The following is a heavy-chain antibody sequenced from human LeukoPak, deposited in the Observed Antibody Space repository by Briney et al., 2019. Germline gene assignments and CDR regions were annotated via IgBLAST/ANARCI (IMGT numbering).Heavy chain of an antibody. CDR1: GGTFSSYA. CDR2: IIPIFGTA. CDR3: ARGISITIFGVVSYYYYMDV. Sequence: ASVKVSCKVSGGTFSSYAISWVRQAPGQGLEWMGGIIPIFGTANYAQKFQGRVTITTDESTSTAYMELSSLRSEDTAVYYCARGISITIFGVVSYYYYMDVWGKGTTVTVSS. D-gene: IGHD3-3*01. V-gene: IGHV1-69*05. J-gene: IGHJ6*03.